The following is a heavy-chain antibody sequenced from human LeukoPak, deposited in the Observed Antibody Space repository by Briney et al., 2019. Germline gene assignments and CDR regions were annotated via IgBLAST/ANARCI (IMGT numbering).Heavy chain of an antibody. CDR1: GYTFTSYG. CDR2: ISAYNGNT. Sequence: ASVKVSCKASGYTFTSYGISWVRQAPGQGLEWMGWISAYNGNTNYAQKLQGRVTMTTDTSTSTAYMELRSLRSDDTAVYYCARDQYCSITSCYGLPWYFDLWGRGTLVTVSS. D-gene: IGHD2-2*01. CDR3: ARDQYCSITSCYGLPWYFDL. V-gene: IGHV1-18*01. J-gene: IGHJ2*01.